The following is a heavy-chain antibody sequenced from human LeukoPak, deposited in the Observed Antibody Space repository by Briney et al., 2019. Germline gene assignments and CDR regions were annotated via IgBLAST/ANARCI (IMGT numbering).Heavy chain of an antibody. J-gene: IGHJ3*02. CDR3: ARDLDSSPFDAFDI. CDR2: INAGNGNT. D-gene: IGHD3-22*01. CDR1: GYTFTGYY. Sequence: ASVKVSCKASGYTFTGYYMHWVRQAPGQRLEWMGWINAGNGNTKYSQKFQGRVTITRDTSASTAYMELSSLRSEDTAVYYCARDLDSSPFDAFDIWGQGTMVTVSS. V-gene: IGHV1-3*01.